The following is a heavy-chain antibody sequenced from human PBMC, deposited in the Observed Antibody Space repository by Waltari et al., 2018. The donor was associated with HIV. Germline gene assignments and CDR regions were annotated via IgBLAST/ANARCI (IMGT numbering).Heavy chain of an antibody. Sequence: EVQLVESGGGLIQPGGYLRVSCAASGFTVRSNYMSWVRQAPGKGLEWVSVIYSGGSTYYADSVNGRSTISRYNSKNTLYHQMNSLRAEDTAVYYCARDPWFDPWGQGTLVTVSS. J-gene: IGHJ5*02. CDR3: ARDPWFDP. CDR1: GFTVRSNY. CDR2: IYSGGST. V-gene: IGHV3-53*01.